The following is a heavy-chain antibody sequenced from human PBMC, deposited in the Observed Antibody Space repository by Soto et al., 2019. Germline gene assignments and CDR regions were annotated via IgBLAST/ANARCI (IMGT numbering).Heavy chain of an antibody. J-gene: IGHJ5*02. D-gene: IGHD3-10*01. CDR3: ARKSAVADYYGSGSYYPEHHFDP. CDR1: GGSISSSNW. Sequence: SETLSLTCAVSGGSISSSNWWSWVRQPPGKGLEWIGEIYHSGSTNYNPSLKSRVTISVDKSKNQFSLKLSSVTAADTAVYYCARKSAVADYYGSGSYYPEHHFDPWGQGTLVTVSS. V-gene: IGHV4-4*02. CDR2: IYHSGST.